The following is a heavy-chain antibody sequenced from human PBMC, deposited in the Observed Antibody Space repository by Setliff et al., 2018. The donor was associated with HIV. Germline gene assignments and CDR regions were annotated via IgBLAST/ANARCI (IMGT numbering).Heavy chain of an antibody. Sequence: SETLSLTCIVSGASISSQYWSWIRQPAGKGLEWIGRVYSSGNTNYNPSFKSRVTMSVDTSKNQFSLNLNSVAAADTAVYYCARGLPATNGVWIDYWGQGTLVTVSS. V-gene: IGHV4-4*07. CDR2: VYSSGNT. D-gene: IGHD2-8*01. J-gene: IGHJ4*02. CDR3: ARGLPATNGVWIDY. CDR1: GASISSQY.